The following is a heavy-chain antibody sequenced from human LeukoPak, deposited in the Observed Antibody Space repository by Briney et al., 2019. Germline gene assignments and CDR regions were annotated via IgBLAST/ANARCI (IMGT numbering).Heavy chain of an antibody. CDR1: GDSISSDGHS. Sequence: SETLSLTCGVSGDSISSDGHSWSWIRQPPGKGLEWVGYIYHSGAAYHNPSLRSRLALSVDTSNNRFSLRLRSVTAADTAVYYCVRGVGGEYFYFDRWGQGALVTVSA. J-gene: IGHJ4*02. V-gene: IGHV4-30-4*07. CDR3: VRGVGGEYFYFDR. D-gene: IGHD1-26*01. CDR2: IYHSGAA.